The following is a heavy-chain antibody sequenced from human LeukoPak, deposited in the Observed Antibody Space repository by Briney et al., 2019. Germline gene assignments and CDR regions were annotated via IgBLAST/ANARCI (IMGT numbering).Heavy chain of an antibody. CDR1: GGSISSSAYY. D-gene: IGHD3-3*01. J-gene: IGHJ4*02. CDR2: IYHIGNA. V-gene: IGHV4-31*03. Sequence: SETLTLTCTVSGGSISSSAYYWSWIRPQPGKPLECIGYIYHIGNAPYIPSLVSRLIISVDPSKNQFSPKLSSVPAAATAVYCCVSDKVGRFFHSWGQGALVTVSS. CDR3: VSDKVGRFFHS.